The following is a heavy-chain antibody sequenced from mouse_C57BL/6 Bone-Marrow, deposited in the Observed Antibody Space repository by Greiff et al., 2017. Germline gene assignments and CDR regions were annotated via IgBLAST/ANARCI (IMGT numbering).Heavy chain of an antibody. CDR2: IDPETGGT. V-gene: IGHV1-15*01. J-gene: IGHJ4*01. CDR3: TVPYDYGSSCYYAMDY. D-gene: IGHD1-1*01. Sequence: VQLQQSGAELVRPGASVTLSCKASGYTFTDYEMHWVKQTPVHGLEWIGAIDPETGGTAYNQKFKGKAILTADKSSSTAYMELRSLTSEDSAVYYWTVPYDYGSSCYYAMDYWGQGTSVTVSS. CDR1: GYTFTDYE.